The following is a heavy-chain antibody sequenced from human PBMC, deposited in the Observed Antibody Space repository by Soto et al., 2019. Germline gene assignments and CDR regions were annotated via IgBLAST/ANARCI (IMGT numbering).Heavy chain of an antibody. CDR2: INPNSGGT. D-gene: IGHD5-18*01. V-gene: IGHV1-2*02. Sequence: ASVKLSCKASGYTFTGYYMHWVRQAPGQGLEWMGWINPNSGGTKYAQRFQGRVTMTRDTSISTAYMELSSLRSDDTAVYYCARGSGYSYGYGDFWGQGTLVTVSS. CDR3: ARGSGYSYGYGDF. J-gene: IGHJ4*02. CDR1: GYTFTGYY.